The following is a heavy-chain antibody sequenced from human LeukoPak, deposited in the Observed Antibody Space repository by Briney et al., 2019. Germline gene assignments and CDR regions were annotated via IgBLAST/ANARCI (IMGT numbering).Heavy chain of an antibody. D-gene: IGHD1-26*01. CDR2: INPSGSST. CDR1: GYSFTSYY. Sequence: ASVKVSCKASGYSFTSYYMHWVRQAPGQGLEWMGLINPSGSSTTYAQRFQGRVTMTRDISTSTDYMELTSLTSDDTAMYYCARDNSVGETAWWFDPWGQGTLVTVSS. J-gene: IGHJ5*02. V-gene: IGHV1-46*01. CDR3: ARDNSVGETAWWFDP.